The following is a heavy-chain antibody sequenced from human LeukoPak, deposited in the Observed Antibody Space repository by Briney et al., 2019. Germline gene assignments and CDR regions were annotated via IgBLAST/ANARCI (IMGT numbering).Heavy chain of an antibody. J-gene: IGHJ4*02. CDR2: ISGTGGTT. CDR1: GFTFSSFA. V-gene: IGHV3-23*01. CDR3: ATGFRYFDY. Sequence: GGSLRLSCAASGFTFSSFAMDWVRQAPGKGLEWVSAISGTGGTTYYADSVKGRFTIPRDNTKNTLYLQMNSLRAEDTAVYFCATGFRYFDYWGQGALVTVSS.